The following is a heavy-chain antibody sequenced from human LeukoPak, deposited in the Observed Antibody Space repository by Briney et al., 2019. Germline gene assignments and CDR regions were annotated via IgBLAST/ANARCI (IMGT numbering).Heavy chain of an antibody. CDR1: GGSISSGGYY. V-gene: IGHV4-30-2*01. CDR3: ASYPYYYGSGRYSLGCFDL. Sequence: SETLSLTCTVSGGSISSGGYYWSWIRQPPGKGLEWIGYIYHSGSTYYNPSLKSRVTISVDRSKNQFSLKLSSVTAADTAVYYCASYPYYYGSGRYSLGCFDLWGRGTLVTVSS. D-gene: IGHD3-10*01. J-gene: IGHJ2*01. CDR2: IYHSGST.